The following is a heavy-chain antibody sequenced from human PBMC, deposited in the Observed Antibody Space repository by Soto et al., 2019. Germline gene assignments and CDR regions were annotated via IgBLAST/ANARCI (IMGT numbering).Heavy chain of an antibody. CDR3: ARVKVTSYYYDSSGYSALAADAFDI. V-gene: IGHV4-30-4*01. CDR2: IYYNGGT. J-gene: IGHJ3*02. D-gene: IGHD3-22*01. CDR1: GGSISSGDYY. Sequence: QVQLQESGPGLVKPSQTLSLTCTVSGGSISSGDYYWGWIRQPSGKGLEWIGYIYYNGGTDYNPSLKSRVTMSIDTSKNQFSLKLSSVTAADTAVYYCARVKVTSYYYDSSGYSALAADAFDIWGQGTMVTVSS.